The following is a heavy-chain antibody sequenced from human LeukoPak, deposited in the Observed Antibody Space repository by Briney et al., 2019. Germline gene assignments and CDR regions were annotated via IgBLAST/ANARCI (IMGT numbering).Heavy chain of an antibody. CDR1: GGTFSSYA. D-gene: IGHD1-26*01. J-gene: IGHJ3*02. Sequence: GASVKVSCKASGGTFSSYAISWVRQAPGQGLEWMGGIIPIFGTANYAQKFQGRVTITADVSTSTVYMELSSLRSEDTAVYYCATTSGSYPIDAFDIWGQGTMVTVSS. V-gene: IGHV1-69*13. CDR3: ATTSGSYPIDAFDI. CDR2: IIPIFGTA.